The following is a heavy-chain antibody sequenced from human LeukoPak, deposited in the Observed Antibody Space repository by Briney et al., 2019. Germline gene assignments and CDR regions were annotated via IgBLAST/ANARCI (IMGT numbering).Heavy chain of an antibody. D-gene: IGHD5-12*01. J-gene: IGHJ4*02. Sequence: GGSLRLSCAASGFTFSTYGMNWVRQAPGKRLEWVSYISSSNDSIYYADSVKGRFTISRDNAENSLYLQMNSLRDEGTAVYYCARAMRSGYDYWGQGTLVTVSS. CDR3: ARAMRSGYDY. V-gene: IGHV3-48*02. CDR1: GFTFSTYG. CDR2: ISSSNDSI.